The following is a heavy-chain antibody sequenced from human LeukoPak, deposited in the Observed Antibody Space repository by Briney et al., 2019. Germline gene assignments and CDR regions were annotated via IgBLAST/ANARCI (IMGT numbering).Heavy chain of an antibody. V-gene: IGHV4-39*01. CDR1: GASISSSTYY. D-gene: IGHD6-19*01. Sequence: SEPLSLTCTVSGASISSSTYYWGWIRQPPGKGLEWIGSYSGSADYNPSLKSRVAISVDTSKSQFSLRLRSVTAADTAVYYCARHGPTRKQWLVGYYFDYWGQGTLVTVSS. CDR2: YSGSA. J-gene: IGHJ4*02. CDR3: ARHGPTRKQWLVGYYFDY.